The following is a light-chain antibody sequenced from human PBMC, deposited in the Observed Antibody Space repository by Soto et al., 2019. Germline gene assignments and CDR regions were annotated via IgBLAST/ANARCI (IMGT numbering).Light chain of an antibody. CDR1: QSVDSN. J-gene: IGKJ1*01. Sequence: EILMTQSPATLSVSPGERATLSCRASQSVDSNLAWYQQKPGQAPRLLIYGASTRATGISARFSGSGSGTEFTLTISSLQSGDFGVYYCQQYNNWWTFGQGTKVDIK. CDR3: QQYNNWWT. CDR2: GAS. V-gene: IGKV3-15*01.